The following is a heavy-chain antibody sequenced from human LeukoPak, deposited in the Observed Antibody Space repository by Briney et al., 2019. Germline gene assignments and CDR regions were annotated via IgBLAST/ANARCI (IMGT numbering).Heavy chain of an antibody. CDR2: IYSDGST. V-gene: IGHV3-53*01. J-gene: IGHJ4*02. Sequence: GGSLRLSCAASGFTVGNNYMSWVREAPGKGPEWLSIIYSDGSTYYADSVKGRFTISRDNSKNTLYLQMNSLRAEDTAVYYCARVVVISVSDYFDYWGQGTLVTVSS. CDR3: ARVVVISVSDYFDY. CDR1: GFTVGNNY. D-gene: IGHD2-21*01.